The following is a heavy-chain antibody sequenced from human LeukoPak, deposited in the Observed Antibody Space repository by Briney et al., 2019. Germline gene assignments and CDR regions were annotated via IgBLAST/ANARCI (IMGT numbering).Heavy chain of an antibody. Sequence: ASVKVSCKTSGYTFTGYYILWVRQAPGQGLEWIGRINPDSGSTNYAQKFQGRVTMTRDTSISTAYMELSRLRSDDTAVYYCARVYYGSGSYLVYWGQGTLVTVSS. CDR1: GYTFTGYY. V-gene: IGHV1-2*06. CDR3: ARVYYGSGSYLVY. J-gene: IGHJ4*02. D-gene: IGHD3-10*01. CDR2: INPDSGST.